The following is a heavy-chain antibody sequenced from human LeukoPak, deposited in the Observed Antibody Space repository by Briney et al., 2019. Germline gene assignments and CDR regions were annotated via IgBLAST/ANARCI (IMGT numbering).Heavy chain of an antibody. J-gene: IGHJ6*03. CDR3: CSGSGSYYYYYYYKDV. Sequence: PGGSLRLSCAASGFTFSSYWMHWVRQAPGKGLVWVSRISSDGSSTSYADSVKGRFTISRDNAKNTLYLQMNSLRAEDTAVYYCCSGSGSYYYYYYYKDVWGKGTTVTVSS. CDR1: GFTFSSYW. V-gene: IGHV3-74*01. D-gene: IGHD3-10*01. CDR2: ISSDGSST.